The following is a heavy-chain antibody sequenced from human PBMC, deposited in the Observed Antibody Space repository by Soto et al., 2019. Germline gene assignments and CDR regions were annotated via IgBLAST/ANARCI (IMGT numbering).Heavy chain of an antibody. CDR3: ARRTPYCSSTSCYGVTSKTYYYYYRDV. CDR2: IYPGDSDT. D-gene: IGHD2-2*01. CDR1: GCSFTSCW. J-gene: IGHJ6*03. Sequence: PGESLTISCKGCGCSFTSCWIGWVRQMPGKGLEWMGIIYPGDSDTRYSPPFQGQVTISADKSISTAYLQWSSPKASDTAMYYCARRTPYCSSTSCYGVTSKTYYYYYRDVWGKGTTVTVSS. V-gene: IGHV5-51*01.